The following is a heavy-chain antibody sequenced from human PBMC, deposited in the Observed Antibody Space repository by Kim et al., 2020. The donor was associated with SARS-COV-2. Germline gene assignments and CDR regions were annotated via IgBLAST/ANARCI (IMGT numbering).Heavy chain of an antibody. CDR1: GFTFSDYY. CDR2: ISSSSTYT. CDR3: ARSGSSWYSQNDY. V-gene: IGHV3-11*03. J-gene: IGHJ4*02. Sequence: GGSLRLSCAASGFTFSDYYMSWIRQAPGKGLEWVSYISSSSTYTNYAYSVKGRFTISRDNAENSLYLQMNSLRAEDTAVYYCARSGSSWYSQNDYWGQGTLVTVSS. D-gene: IGHD6-13*01.